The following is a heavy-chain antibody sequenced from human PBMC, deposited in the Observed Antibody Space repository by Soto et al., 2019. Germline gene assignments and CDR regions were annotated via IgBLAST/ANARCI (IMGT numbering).Heavy chain of an antibody. CDR1: GGTFSSYG. V-gene: IGHV1-18*01. D-gene: IGHD3-3*01. CDR2: ISAYDGKT. Sequence: GASVKVSCKASGGTFSSYGINWVRQAPGQGLELMGWISAYDGKTTYAEKFQGRVTLTTDTSTSTPYMELRSLRSDDTAIYYCARDPHEFWTSYWFDPWGQGTPVTVSS. CDR3: ARDPHEFWTSYWFDP. J-gene: IGHJ5*02.